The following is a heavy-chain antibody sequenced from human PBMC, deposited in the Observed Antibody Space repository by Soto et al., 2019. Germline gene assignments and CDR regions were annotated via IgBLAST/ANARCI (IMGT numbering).Heavy chain of an antibody. CDR3: ARGGQDFWSGPFDY. V-gene: IGHV4-4*07. CDR2: IDNSGST. CDR1: GGSISNYF. D-gene: IGHD3-3*01. J-gene: IGHJ4*02. Sequence: SETLSLTCTVSGGSISNYFCNWIRQPAGKGLEWIGRIDNSGSTNYNPSLKSRITMSAYTSRNQFSLKLNSVTAADTAVYYCARGGQDFWSGPFDYWGQGALVTVSS.